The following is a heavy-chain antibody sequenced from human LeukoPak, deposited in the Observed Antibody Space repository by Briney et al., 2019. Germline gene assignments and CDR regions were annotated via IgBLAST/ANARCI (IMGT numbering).Heavy chain of an antibody. V-gene: IGHV4-34*09. Sequence: SETLSLTCAVYGGSFSGYYWSWIRQPPGKGLEWIGYIYYSGSTYYNPSLKSRVTISVDTSKNQFSLKLSSVTAADTAVYYCARFSWTGTSRRGYNWFDPWGQGTLVTVSS. J-gene: IGHJ5*02. CDR2: IYYSGST. D-gene: IGHD1-1*01. CDR3: ARFSWTGTSRRGYNWFDP. CDR1: GGSFSGYY.